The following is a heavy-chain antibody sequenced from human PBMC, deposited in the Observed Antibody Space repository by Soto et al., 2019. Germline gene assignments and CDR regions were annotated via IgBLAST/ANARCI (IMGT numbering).Heavy chain of an antibody. J-gene: IGHJ4*02. V-gene: IGHV1-3*01. CDR3: ALWGAVAGTGVDY. D-gene: IGHD6-19*01. CDR1: GYTFTSYA. CDR2: INAGNGNT. Sequence: QVQLVQSGAEVKKPGASVKVSCKASGYTFTSYAMHWVRQAPGQRLEWMGWINAGNGNTKYSQKFQGRVTITRDTAASTAYMELSSLRSDDTAVYYCALWGAVAGTGVDYWGQGTLVTVSS.